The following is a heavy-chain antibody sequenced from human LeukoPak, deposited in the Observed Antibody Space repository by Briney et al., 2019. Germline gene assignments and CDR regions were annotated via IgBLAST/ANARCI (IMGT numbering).Heavy chain of an antibody. D-gene: IGHD5-12*01. J-gene: IGHJ5*02. V-gene: IGHV1-2*02. CDR2: INPNSGGT. CDR1: GYTFTGYY. Sequence: ASVTVSCTASGYTFTGYYMHWVRQAAGQGLEWMGWINPNSGGTNYAQKSQGRVTMTRDTSISTAYMELSRLRSDDTAVYYCARDSRRGYSGTKGWFDPWGQGTLVTVSS. CDR3: ARDSRRGYSGTKGWFDP.